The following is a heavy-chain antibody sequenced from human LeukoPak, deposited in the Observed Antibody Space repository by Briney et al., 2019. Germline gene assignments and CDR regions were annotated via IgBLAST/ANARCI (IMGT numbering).Heavy chain of an antibody. CDR2: ISGSSSST. Sequence: PGGSLGLSCAASGFTFRSYAMSWVRQAPGKGLEWVSAISGSSSSTYYADSVKGRFSISRDNSKNTLYLQMNSLRAEDTAVYYCAKVRMITMIAYDAFDIWGQGTMVTVSS. CDR3: AKVRMITMIAYDAFDI. V-gene: IGHV3-23*01. CDR1: GFTFRSYA. D-gene: IGHD3-22*01. J-gene: IGHJ3*02.